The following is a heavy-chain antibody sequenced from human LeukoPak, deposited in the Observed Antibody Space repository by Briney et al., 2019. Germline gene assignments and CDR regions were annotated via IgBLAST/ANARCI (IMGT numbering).Heavy chain of an antibody. CDR1: GFTFSSYA. CDR3: AKGGSFSFAGYFDY. V-gene: IGHV3-23*01. CDR2: ISGSGGTT. D-gene: IGHD1-26*01. Sequence: GGSLRLSCAASGFTFSSYAMSWVRRAPGKGLEWVSPISGSGGTTYYADSVKGRFTVSRDNSKNTLYLQMNSLRAEDTAVYYCAKGGSFSFAGYFDYWGQGTLVTVSS. J-gene: IGHJ4*02.